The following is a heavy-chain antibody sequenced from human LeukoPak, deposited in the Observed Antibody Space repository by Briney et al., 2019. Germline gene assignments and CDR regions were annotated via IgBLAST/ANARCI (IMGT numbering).Heavy chain of an antibody. V-gene: IGHV3-33*01. J-gene: IGHJ4*02. CDR2: IWYDGSKE. CDR1: GFNFRFYG. D-gene: IGHD2-2*01. Sequence: GGSLRLSCAASGFNFRFYGMHWVRQPPGKGLECVAVIWYDGSKESYADSVKGRYTISRDNSMNTLYLQMNSLRVEDTAVYYCARDDCSSPSCYGYWGQGTLVAVSS. CDR3: ARDDCSSPSCYGY.